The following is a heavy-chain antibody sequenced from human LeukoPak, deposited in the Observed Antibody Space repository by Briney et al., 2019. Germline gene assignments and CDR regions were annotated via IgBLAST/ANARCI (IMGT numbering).Heavy chain of an antibody. CDR2: ISSSSSYI. Sequence: GGSLRLSCAASVFTFSSYSMNWVRQAPGKGLEWVSSISSSSSYIYYADSVKGRFTISRDNAKNSLYLQMNSLRAEDTAVHYCARDEIPYYDILTVYSRDTNLNYWAQGTLVTVSS. V-gene: IGHV3-21*01. J-gene: IGHJ4*02. D-gene: IGHD3-9*01. CDR1: VFTFSSYS. CDR3: ARDEIPYYDILTVYSRDTNLNY.